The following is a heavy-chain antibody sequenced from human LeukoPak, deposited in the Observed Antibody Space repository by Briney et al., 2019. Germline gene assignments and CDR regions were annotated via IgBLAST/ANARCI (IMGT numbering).Heavy chain of an antibody. Sequence: GASVKVSCKASGYTFISYGLSWVRQAPGQGLEWMGWISAYNGNTNYAQKLQGRVTMTTDTSTSTAYMELRSLGSDDTAVYYCARVRAVRGVTYNWFDPWGQGTLVTVSS. D-gene: IGHD3-10*01. CDR3: ARVRAVRGVTYNWFDP. CDR1: GYTFISYG. V-gene: IGHV1-18*01. J-gene: IGHJ5*02. CDR2: ISAYNGNT.